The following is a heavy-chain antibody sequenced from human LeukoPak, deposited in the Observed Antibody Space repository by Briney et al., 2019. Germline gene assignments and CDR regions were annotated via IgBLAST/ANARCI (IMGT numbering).Heavy chain of an antibody. J-gene: IGHJ4*02. CDR3: ARGPAANSGNYYVGDY. CDR2: INDDGSTT. V-gene: IGHV3-74*01. D-gene: IGHD1-26*01. Sequence: GGSLRLSCAASEFTFRRSGMHWVRKAPGKGLVWASRINDDGSTTSYADSVKGRFTISRDNAKKTLFLQMNSLRAEDTGVYYCARGPAANSGNYYVGDYWGQGTLVTVSS. CDR1: EFTFRRSG.